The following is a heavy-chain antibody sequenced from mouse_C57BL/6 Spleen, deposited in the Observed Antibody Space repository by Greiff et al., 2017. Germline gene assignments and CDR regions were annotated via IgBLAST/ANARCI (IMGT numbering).Heavy chain of an antibody. J-gene: IGHJ4*01. V-gene: IGHV1-74*01. CDR1: GYTFTSYW. Sequence: QVQLQQSGAELVKPGASVKVSCKASGYTFTSYWMHWVKQRPGQGLEWIGRIHPSDSDTNYNQKFKGKATLTVDKSSSTAYMQLSSLTSEDSAVYFCARSSGYYGSRPYYYAMDYWGQGTSVTVSS. D-gene: IGHD1-1*01. CDR2: IHPSDSDT. CDR3: ARSSGYYGSRPYYYAMDY.